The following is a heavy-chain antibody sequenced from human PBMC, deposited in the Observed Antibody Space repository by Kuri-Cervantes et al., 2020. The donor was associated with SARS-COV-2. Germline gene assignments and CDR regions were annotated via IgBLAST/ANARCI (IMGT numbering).Heavy chain of an antibody. CDR2: IIPIFGTA. J-gene: IGHJ4*02. D-gene: IGHD6-13*01. CDR3: ARDQVSAAAGTGGSDY. V-gene: IGHV1-69*13. Sequence: SVKVSCKASGGTFRSYAISWVRQAPGQGLEWMGRIIPIFGTANYAQKFQGRVTITADESTSTAYMELSSLRSEDTAVYYCARDQVSAAAGTGGSDYWGQGTLVTVSS. CDR1: GGTFRSYA.